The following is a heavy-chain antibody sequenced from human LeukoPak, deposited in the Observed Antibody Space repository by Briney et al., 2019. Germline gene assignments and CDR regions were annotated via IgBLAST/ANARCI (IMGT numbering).Heavy chain of an antibody. J-gene: IGHJ3*01. Sequence: SETLSLTCTVSGGSISSGDYYWSWIRQPPGKGLEWIGYIYYSGSTYYNPSLKSRVTISVDTSKNQFSLKLSSVTAADTAVYYCAREGRVVPAARLWGQGTMVTVPS. D-gene: IGHD2-2*01. CDR3: AREGRVVPAARL. CDR2: IYYSGST. V-gene: IGHV4-30-4*01. CDR1: GGSISSGDYY.